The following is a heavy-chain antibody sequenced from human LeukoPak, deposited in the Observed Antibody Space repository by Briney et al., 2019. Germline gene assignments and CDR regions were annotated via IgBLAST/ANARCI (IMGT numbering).Heavy chain of an antibody. V-gene: IGHV3-15*01. CDR2: IKSKTDGGTT. D-gene: IGHD3-22*01. J-gene: IGHJ4*02. CDR1: GFTFSNAW. Sequence: GGSLRLSCAASGFTFSNAWMSWVRQAPGKGLEWVGRIKSKTDGGTTDYAAPVKGRFTISRDDSKNTLYLQMNSLKTGDTAVYYCTTGIVVVITTPSNFDYWGQGTLVTVSS. CDR3: TTGIVVVITTPSNFDY.